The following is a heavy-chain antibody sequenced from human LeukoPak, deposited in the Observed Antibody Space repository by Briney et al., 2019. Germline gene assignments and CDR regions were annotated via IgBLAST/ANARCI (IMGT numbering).Heavy chain of an antibody. V-gene: IGHV3-33*05. CDR2: ITNDGNYE. J-gene: IGHJ6*04. CDR1: GFTFSTYG. D-gene: IGHD4-17*01. CDR3: VRGSGPTVAYYRMDV. Sequence: GGSLRLSCAASGFTFSTYGMHWVRQAPGKGLEWVAVITNDGNYEKYADAVRGRFTISRDNSKNTLYLQMNSLSAEDTAVYYCVRGSGPTVAYYRMDVWGTGTTVSVSS.